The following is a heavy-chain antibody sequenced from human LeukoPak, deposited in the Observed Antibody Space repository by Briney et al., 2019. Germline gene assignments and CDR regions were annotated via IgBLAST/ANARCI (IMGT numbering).Heavy chain of an antibody. V-gene: IGHV4-38-2*02. CDR3: ARVYSSGMDV. CDR1: GYSISSGYY. J-gene: IGHJ6*04. D-gene: IGHD6-19*01. Sequence: PSETLSLTCTVSGYSISSGYYWGWIRQPPGKGLEWIGSIYHSGSTYYNPSLKSRVTISVDTSKNQFSLKLSSVTAADTAVYYCARVYSSGMDVWGKGTTVTISS. CDR2: IYHSGST.